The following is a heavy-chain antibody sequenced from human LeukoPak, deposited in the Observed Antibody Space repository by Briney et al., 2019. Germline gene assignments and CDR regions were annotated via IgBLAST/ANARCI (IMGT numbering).Heavy chain of an antibody. CDR3: ARCLVGATYYFDY. J-gene: IGHJ4*02. CDR1: GGSISSYY. D-gene: IGHD1-26*01. V-gene: IGHV4-59*01. CDR2: IYDSGST. Sequence: AETLSLTCTVSGGSISSYYWSWIRQPPGKGLEWVGDIYDSGSTNYNPSLKSRGTISVNTSKPQLSLTLSSVPAAHTAVYYCARCLVGATYYFDYWGQGTLVTVSS.